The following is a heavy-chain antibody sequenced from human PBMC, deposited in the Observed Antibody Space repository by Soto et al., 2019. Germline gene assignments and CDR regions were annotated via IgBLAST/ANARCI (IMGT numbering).Heavy chain of an antibody. Sequence: SETLSLTCTVSGGSISSGGYYWSWIRQHPGKGLEWIGYIYYSGSTYYNPSLKSRVTISADTSKNQFSLKLSSVTAADTAVYYCARELRGYSYGNAFDYWGQGTLVTVSS. V-gene: IGHV4-31*03. CDR2: IYYSGST. CDR1: GGSISSGGYY. CDR3: ARELRGYSYGNAFDY. D-gene: IGHD5-18*01. J-gene: IGHJ4*02.